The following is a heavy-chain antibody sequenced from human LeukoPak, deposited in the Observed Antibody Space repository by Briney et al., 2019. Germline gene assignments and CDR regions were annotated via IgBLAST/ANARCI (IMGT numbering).Heavy chain of an antibody. D-gene: IGHD3-10*01. V-gene: IGHV5-51*01. Sequence: GESLKISCKGSGYRFTSYWIGWVRQMPGKGLEWMGIIYPGDSDTRYSPSFQGQVTISADKSISTAYLQWSSLKASDTAMYYCARLYYGSGSYYKGMDVWGQGTTVTVSS. J-gene: IGHJ6*02. CDR2: IYPGDSDT. CDR1: GYRFTSYW. CDR3: ARLYYGSGSYYKGMDV.